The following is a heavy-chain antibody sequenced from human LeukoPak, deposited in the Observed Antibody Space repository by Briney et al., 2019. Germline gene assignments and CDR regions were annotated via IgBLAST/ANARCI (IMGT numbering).Heavy chain of an antibody. CDR1: GFTFSSYS. V-gene: IGHV3-21*01. CDR3: ARDGRRDGYNLGSKVAFDI. D-gene: IGHD5-24*01. J-gene: IGHJ3*02. CDR2: ISSSSSYI. Sequence: GGSLRLSCAASGFTFSSYSMTWVRQAPGKGLEWVSSISSSSSYIYYADSVKGRFTISRDNAKNSLYLQMNSLRDEDTAVYYCARDGRRDGYNLGSKVAFDIWGQGTMVTVSS.